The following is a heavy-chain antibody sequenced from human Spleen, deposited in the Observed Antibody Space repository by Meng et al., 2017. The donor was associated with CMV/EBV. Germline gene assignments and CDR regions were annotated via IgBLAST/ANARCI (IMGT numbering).Heavy chain of an antibody. CDR1: GYSFPNYW. D-gene: IGHD3-9*01. CDR3: ARRPGYSGNWFDP. V-gene: IGHV5-51*01. CDR2: IYPGDSDT. J-gene: IGHJ5*02. Sequence: GESLKISCKGSGYSFPNYWIGWVRQMPGKGLEWMGIIYPGDSDTRYSPSFQGQVTISADKSISTAYLQWSSLKASDTAMYYCARRPGYSGNWFDPWGQGTLVTVSS.